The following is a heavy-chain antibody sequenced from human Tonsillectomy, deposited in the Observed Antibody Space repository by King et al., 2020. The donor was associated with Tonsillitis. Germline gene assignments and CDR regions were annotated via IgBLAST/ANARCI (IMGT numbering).Heavy chain of an antibody. V-gene: IGHV3-15*01. D-gene: IGHD1-26*01. J-gene: IGHJ1*01. CDR2: IKSKTDGGTT. CDR1: GFTFSNAW. CDR3: TTHQRSYSGRRLNEYFQH. Sequence: VQLVESGGGLVKPGGSLRLSCAASGFTFSNAWMSWVRQAPGKGLEWVGRIKSKTDGGTTDYAAPVKGRLTISRDDSKNTLYLQMNSLKTEDTAVYYCTTHQRSYSGRRLNEYFQHWGQGTLVTVSS.